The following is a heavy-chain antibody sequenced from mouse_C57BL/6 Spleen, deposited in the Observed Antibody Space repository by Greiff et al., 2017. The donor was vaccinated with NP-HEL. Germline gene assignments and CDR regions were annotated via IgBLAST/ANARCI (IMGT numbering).Heavy chain of an antibody. CDR1: GYTFTSYW. CDR2: IDPSDSET. Sequence: QVQLQQPGAELVRPGSSVKLSCKASGYTFTSYWMHWVKQRPIQGLEWIGNIDPSDSETHCNQKFKDKATLTVDKSSSTAYMQLSSLTSEDSAVYYCARGDDYDGEYYFDYWGQGTTLTVSS. CDR3: ARGDDYDGEYYFDY. D-gene: IGHD2-4*01. J-gene: IGHJ2*01. V-gene: IGHV1-52*01.